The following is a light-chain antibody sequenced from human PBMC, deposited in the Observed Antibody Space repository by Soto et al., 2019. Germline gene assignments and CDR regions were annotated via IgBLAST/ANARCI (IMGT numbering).Light chain of an antibody. Sequence: QSALTQPASVSGSPGQSITISCTGTSSDVGGYNYVSWYQQHPGKAPKLMIYDVSNRPSGVSNRFSGSKSGNTASLTISGLQAEDEADYYCSSYTSSSTFDVFVTGTQLTVL. CDR2: DVS. CDR3: SSYTSSSTFDV. V-gene: IGLV2-14*01. CDR1: SSDVGGYNY. J-gene: IGLJ1*01.